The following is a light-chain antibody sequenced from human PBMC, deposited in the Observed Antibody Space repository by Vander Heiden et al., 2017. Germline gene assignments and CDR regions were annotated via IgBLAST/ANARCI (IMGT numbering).Light chain of an antibody. Sequence: DIQMTQSPSSLSASVGDRITITCRASQTITRHLNWYQQKAGRAPNLLIYGASSLQSGVPSRFSGSGSGTDFTLTITSLQPEDFATYYCQQSLSSPLTFGGGTKVEI. CDR1: QTITRH. CDR3: QQSLSSPLT. J-gene: IGKJ4*01. CDR2: GAS. V-gene: IGKV1-39*01.